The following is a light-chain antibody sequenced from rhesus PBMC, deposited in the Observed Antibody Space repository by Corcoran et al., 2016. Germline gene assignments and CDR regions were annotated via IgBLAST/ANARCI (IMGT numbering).Light chain of an antibody. V-gene: IGKV1S14*01. CDR2: YAS. CDR1: QDISNY. J-gene: IGKJ2*01. CDR3: QQHNSYPHS. Sequence: DIQMTQSPSSLSASVGDTVTITCRASQDISNYLAWYQQKPGKAPKPLIYYASNLESGVPSRFSGSGSGTGFTLTISNLQPGDIATCYCQQHNSYPHSFGQGTKVEIK.